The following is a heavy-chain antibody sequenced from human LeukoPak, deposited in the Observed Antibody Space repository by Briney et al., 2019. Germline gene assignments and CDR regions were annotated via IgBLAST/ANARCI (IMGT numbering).Heavy chain of an antibody. J-gene: IGHJ4*02. V-gene: IGHV1-18*01. CDR1: GYIFTNYG. Sequence: PLASVKVSCKASGYIFTNYGINWVRQAPGQGLEWMGWISAYNGNTKYTQKLQDRVTMTTDTSTSTAYMELKTLRSDDTAVYYCARADYDSSGYYLDFDYWGQGTLVTVSS. D-gene: IGHD3-22*01. CDR2: ISAYNGNT. CDR3: ARADYDSSGYYLDFDY.